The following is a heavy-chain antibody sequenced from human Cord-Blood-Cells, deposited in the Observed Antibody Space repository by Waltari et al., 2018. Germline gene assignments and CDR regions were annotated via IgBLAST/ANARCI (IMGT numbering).Heavy chain of an antibody. D-gene: IGHD3-10*01. CDR3: ATVLVLLWFRELLNFQH. J-gene: IGHJ1*01. Sequence: QVQLVQSGAEVKKPGASVKVSCKVSGYPLTELSMHWVRQAPGKGLEWMGGFDPEDGETIYAQKFQGRVTMTEDTSTETAYMELSSLRSEDTAVYYCATVLVLLWFRELLNFQHWGQGTLVTVSS. CDR2: FDPEDGET. CDR1: GYPLTELS. V-gene: IGHV1-24*01.